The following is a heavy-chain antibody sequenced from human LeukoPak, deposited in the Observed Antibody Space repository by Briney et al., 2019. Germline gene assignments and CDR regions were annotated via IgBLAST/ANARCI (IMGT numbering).Heavy chain of an antibody. CDR1: GFTFSNNW. J-gene: IGHJ4*02. Sequence: PGGSLRLSCAASGFTFSNNWMTWVRQAPGKGLEWVSSISSSSSYIYYADSVKGRFTISRDNAKNSLYLQMNSLRAEDTAVYYCARAPTPYLQDDGYWGQGTLVTVSS. CDR3: ARAPTPYLQDDGY. CDR2: ISSSSSYI. V-gene: IGHV3-21*01. D-gene: IGHD3-3*01.